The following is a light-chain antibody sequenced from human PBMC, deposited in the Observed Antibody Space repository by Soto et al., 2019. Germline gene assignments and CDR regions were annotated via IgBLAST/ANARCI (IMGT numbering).Light chain of an antibody. CDR1: SSDVGGYNY. Sequence: QSALTQPRSVSGSPGQSVTISCTGTSSDVGGYNYVSWYQQHPGKAPKLMIHHVSKRPSGVPDRFSGSKSGNTASLTISGVQEEDEDDYYCCSYSGSYTQVFGGGTKLTVL. CDR3: CSYSGSYTQV. J-gene: IGLJ3*02. V-gene: IGLV2-11*01. CDR2: HVS.